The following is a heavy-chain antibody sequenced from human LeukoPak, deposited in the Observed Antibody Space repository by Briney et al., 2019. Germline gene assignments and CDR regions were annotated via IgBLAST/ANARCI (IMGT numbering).Heavy chain of an antibody. D-gene: IGHD2-21*02. J-gene: IGHJ4*02. V-gene: IGHV3-48*02. CDR1: GFTFIIYS. CDR2: ISSGSSTI. CDR3: VFSLVTDFDS. Sequence: PGRSLRLSCAASGFTFIIYSMNWVRQAPGQGLEWISYISSGSSTIYYDDSVKGRFTISRDNAKNSLYLQMNSLRDGDTAVYYCVFSLVTDFDSWGQGTLVTVSS.